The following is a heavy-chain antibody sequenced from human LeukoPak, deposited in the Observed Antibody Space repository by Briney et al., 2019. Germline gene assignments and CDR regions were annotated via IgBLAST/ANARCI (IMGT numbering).Heavy chain of an antibody. CDR2: IGTAGNT. V-gene: IGHV3-13*04. CDR3: ARGTGWNDDPYFDY. D-gene: IGHD1-1*01. CDR1: GFTFSSYD. J-gene: IGHJ4*02. Sequence: QPGGSLRLSCAASGFTFSSYDMHWVRQATGKGLEWVSAIGTAGNTYYPGSVKGRFTISRENAKNSLYLQMNSLRAGDTAVYYCARGTGWNDDPYFDYWGQGTLVTVSS.